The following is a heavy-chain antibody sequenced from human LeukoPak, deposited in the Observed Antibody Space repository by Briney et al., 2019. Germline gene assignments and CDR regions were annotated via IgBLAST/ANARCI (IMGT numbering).Heavy chain of an antibody. CDR1: GYTFTSYG. V-gene: IGHV1-18*01. D-gene: IGHD5-12*01. Sequence: GASVKVSCKASGYTFTSYGISWVRQAPGQGLEWMGWISAYNGNTNYAQKFQGRVTMTSDTSTSTAYMELRSLRSDDTAVFYCARVPGEDSDYDYVDGYYYYMDVWGKGTTVTVSS. CDR2: ISAYNGNT. CDR3: ARVPGEDSDYDYVDGYYYYMDV. J-gene: IGHJ6*03.